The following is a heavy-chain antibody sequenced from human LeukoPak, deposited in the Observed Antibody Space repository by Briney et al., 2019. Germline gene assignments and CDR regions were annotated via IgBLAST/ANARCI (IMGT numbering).Heavy chain of an antibody. CDR2: ISSSGSTI. CDR1: GFTFSDYY. CDR3: AREESYGYFDY. V-gene: IGHV3-11*04. Sequence: GGSLRLSCAASGFTFSDYYMSWIRQPPGKGLEWVSYISSSGSTIYYADSVKGRFTISRDNAKNSLYLQLNSLRAEDTAVYYCAREESYGYFDYWGQGTLVTVSS. D-gene: IGHD5-18*01. J-gene: IGHJ4*02.